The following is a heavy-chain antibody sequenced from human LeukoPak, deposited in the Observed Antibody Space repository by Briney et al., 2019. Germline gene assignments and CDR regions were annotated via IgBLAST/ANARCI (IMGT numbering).Heavy chain of an antibody. Sequence: SETLSLTCTVSGGSISSSSYYWGWIRQPPGKGLEWIGSIYYSGSTYYNPSLKSRVTISVDTSKNQFSLKLSSVTAADTAVYYCASQGSDSGSYYYHFDYWGQGTLVTVSS. V-gene: IGHV4-39*01. D-gene: IGHD1-26*01. CDR3: ASQGSDSGSYYYHFDY. J-gene: IGHJ4*02. CDR2: IYYSGST. CDR1: GGSISSSSYY.